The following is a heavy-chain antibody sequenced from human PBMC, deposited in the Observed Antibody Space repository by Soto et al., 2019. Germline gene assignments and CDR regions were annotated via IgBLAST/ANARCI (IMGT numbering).Heavy chain of an antibody. V-gene: IGHV1-69*02. CDR1: GDTFSFYT. Sequence: QVQLVQSGAELKKPGSSVKVSCTASGDTFSFYTMNWVRQAPGQGPEWMGRIIPMVRMANYAQKFQGRVMXXXHXXARTCYMELSILRSEDSAVYYCATNYGSGSAPFDYWGEGTLVTVSS. J-gene: IGHJ4*02. CDR2: IIPMVRMA. CDR3: ATNYGSGSAPFDY. D-gene: IGHD3-10*01.